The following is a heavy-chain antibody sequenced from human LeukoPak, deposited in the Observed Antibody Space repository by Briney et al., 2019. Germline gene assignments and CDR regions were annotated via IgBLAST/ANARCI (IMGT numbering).Heavy chain of an antibody. J-gene: IGHJ3*02. D-gene: IGHD2-2*01. CDR2: ISYDGSNK. CDR1: GFTFSSYA. Sequence: HPGGSLRLSCAASGFTFSSYAMHWVRQAPGKGLEWVAVISYDGSNKYYADSVKGRFTISRDNSKNTLYLQMNSLRAEDTAVYYCARAMAFDIWGQGTMVTVSS. V-gene: IGHV3-30-3*01. CDR3: ARAMAFDI.